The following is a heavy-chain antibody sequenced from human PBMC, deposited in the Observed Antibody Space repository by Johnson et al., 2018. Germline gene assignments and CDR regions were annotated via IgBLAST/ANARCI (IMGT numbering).Heavy chain of an antibody. V-gene: IGHV3-33*01. CDR2: IWSDGSKK. D-gene: IGHD3-10*01. J-gene: IGHJ5*02. CDR3: ARDTDVRSHYSRFDP. CDR1: GFTFRHYG. Sequence: QVQLVESGGGVVQPGRSLRLSCTTSGFTFRHYGMHWVRQAPGKGLEWVAVIWSDGSKKYYADSVKGRFTVSRDDSENTLYLQMNSLRVEDTALYYCARDTDVRSHYSRFDPWGQGTLVIVSS.